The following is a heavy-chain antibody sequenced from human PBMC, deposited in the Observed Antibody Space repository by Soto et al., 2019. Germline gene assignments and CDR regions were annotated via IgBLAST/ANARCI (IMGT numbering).Heavy chain of an antibody. CDR2: IYNSGST. CDR3: ARHGLLARAFDT. Sequence: SETLSLTCTVSGDSISSSSYDWGWIRQPPGKGLEWIGSIYNSGSTYYNPSLKSRVTISVDTSKNQFSLNLSPVTAAATAAYYCARHGLLARAFDTWGLGTLVTVSS. D-gene: IGHD2-8*02. J-gene: IGHJ3*02. CDR1: GDSISSSSYD. V-gene: IGHV4-39*01.